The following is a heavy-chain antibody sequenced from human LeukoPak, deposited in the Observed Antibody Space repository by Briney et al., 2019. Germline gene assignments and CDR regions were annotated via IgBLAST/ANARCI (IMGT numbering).Heavy chain of an antibody. V-gene: IGHV3-20*04. CDR1: GFTFDDYG. D-gene: IGHD3-22*01. CDR3: ARGGHSITMIVVVIIPFDY. Sequence: GGSLRLSCAASGFTFDDYGMSWVCQAPGKGLEWVSGINWNGGSTGYADSVKGRFTISRDNAKNSLYLQMNSLRAEDTALYYCARGGHSITMIVVVIIPFDYWGQGTLVTVSS. J-gene: IGHJ4*02. CDR2: INWNGGST.